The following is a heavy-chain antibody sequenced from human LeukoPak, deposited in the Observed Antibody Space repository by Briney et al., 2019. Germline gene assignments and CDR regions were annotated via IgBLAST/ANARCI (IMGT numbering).Heavy chain of an antibody. V-gene: IGHV5-51*01. CDR3: ARRNFFYYGMDV. J-gene: IGHJ6*02. Sequence: GESLKISCKGSGYNFTNYWIAWVRQTPGKGLEWLGIIYPDDSDTRHNPSFRGQVPFSADKSISTVYLQWSGLKASDTAIYFCARRNFFYYGMDVWGQGTSVTVSS. CDR1: GYNFTNYW. CDR2: IYPDDSDT.